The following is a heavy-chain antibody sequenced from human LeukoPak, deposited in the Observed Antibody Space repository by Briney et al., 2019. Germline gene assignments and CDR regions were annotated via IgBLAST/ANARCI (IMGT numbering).Heavy chain of an antibody. Sequence: GGSLRLSCAASGFTVSSNYMSWVRQAPGKGLEWVSVIYSGGSTYYADSVKGRFTISRDNSKNTLYRQMNSLRAEDTAVYYCAKELFDWLLSDRGYWGQGTLVTVSS. CDR3: AKELFDWLLSDRGY. V-gene: IGHV3-53*01. CDR1: GFTVSSNY. J-gene: IGHJ4*02. CDR2: IYSGGST. D-gene: IGHD3-9*01.